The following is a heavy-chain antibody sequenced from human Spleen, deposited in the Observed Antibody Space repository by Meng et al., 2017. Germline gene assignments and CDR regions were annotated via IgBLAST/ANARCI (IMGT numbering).Heavy chain of an antibody. V-gene: IGHV1-2*06. Sequence: QVQMVQAGAEVKRPGASVKVSCKASGYTFTGYYMHWVRQAPGQGLEWMGRINPNSGGTNYAQKFQGRVTMTRDTSISTAYMELSRLRSDDTAVYYCARAPLWFGELPLDYWGQGTLVTVSS. CDR1: GYTFTGYY. CDR2: INPNSGGT. D-gene: IGHD3-10*01. CDR3: ARAPLWFGELPLDY. J-gene: IGHJ4*02.